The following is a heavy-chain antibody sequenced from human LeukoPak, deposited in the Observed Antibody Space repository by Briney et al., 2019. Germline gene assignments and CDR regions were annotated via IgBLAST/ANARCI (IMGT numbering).Heavy chain of an antibody. CDR1: GGSISSYY. Sequence: PSETLSLTCTVSGGSISSYYWSWIRQPPGKGLEWIGYIYYSGSTNYNPSLKSRVTISVDTSKNQFSLKLSSVTAADTAVYYCARHALVFGVVSTEYYFDYWGQGTLVTVSS. D-gene: IGHD3-3*01. CDR3: ARHALVFGVVSTEYYFDY. CDR2: IYYSGST. J-gene: IGHJ4*02. V-gene: IGHV4-59*08.